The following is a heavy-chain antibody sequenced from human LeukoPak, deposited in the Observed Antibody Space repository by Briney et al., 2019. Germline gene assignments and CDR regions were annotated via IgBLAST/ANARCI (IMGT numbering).Heavy chain of an antibody. CDR1: GFTFSKYS. J-gene: IGHJ6*03. Sequence: QPGGSLRLSCAASGFTFSKYSMTWVRQAPGKGLEWVANIKQDGSEKYYVDSVKGRFTISRDNAKNSLYLQMNSLRAEDTAVYYCARASRSSSWYEPYYYYYMDVWGKGTTVTVSS. CDR3: ARASRSSSWYEPYYYYYMDV. CDR2: IKQDGSEK. D-gene: IGHD6-13*01. V-gene: IGHV3-7*01.